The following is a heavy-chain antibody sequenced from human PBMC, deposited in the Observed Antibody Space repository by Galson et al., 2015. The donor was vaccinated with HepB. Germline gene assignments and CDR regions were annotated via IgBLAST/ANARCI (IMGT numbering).Heavy chain of an antibody. Sequence: SLRLSCAASGFTFSSYSMNWVRQAPGKGLEWVSYISSSSSTIYYADSVKGRLTISRDNAKNSLYLQMNSLRAEDTAVYYCARSTWEWELLRLPDAFDIWGQGTMVTVSS. CDR1: GFTFSSYS. D-gene: IGHD1-26*01. CDR2: ISSSSSTI. J-gene: IGHJ3*02. V-gene: IGHV3-48*01. CDR3: ARSTWEWELLRLPDAFDI.